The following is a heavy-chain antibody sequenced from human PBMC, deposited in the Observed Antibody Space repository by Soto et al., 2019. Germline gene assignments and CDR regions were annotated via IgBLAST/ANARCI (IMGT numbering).Heavy chain of an antibody. V-gene: IGHV1-69*01. CDR2: IIPIFGTA. CDR3: ARPRDGSSTSGYLSPGQCENQFDY. Sequence: QVQLVQSGAEVKKPGSSVKVSCKASGGTFSSYAISWVRQAPGQGLEWMGGIIPIFGTANYEQKCQGRVTITADESTSTAYMELSSLRSEDTAVYYCARPRDGSSTSGYLSPGQCENQFDYWGRRTLVTVS. D-gene: IGHD2-2*01. J-gene: IGHJ4*02. CDR1: GGTFSSYA.